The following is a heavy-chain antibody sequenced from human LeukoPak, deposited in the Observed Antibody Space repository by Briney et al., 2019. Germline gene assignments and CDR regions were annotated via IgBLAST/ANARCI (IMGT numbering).Heavy chain of an antibody. CDR3: ARDRVGAMTYYFDY. J-gene: IGHJ4*02. CDR1: GGSISTSNYY. D-gene: IGHD1-26*01. CDR2: IFYSGST. V-gene: IGHV4-39*07. Sequence: PSETLSLTCTVSGGSISTSNYYWGWIRQPPGKGLEWIGNIFYSGSTYYNPSLKSRVTMSVDTSKNQFSLKLSSVTAADTAVYYCARDRVGAMTYYFDYWGQGTLVTVSS.